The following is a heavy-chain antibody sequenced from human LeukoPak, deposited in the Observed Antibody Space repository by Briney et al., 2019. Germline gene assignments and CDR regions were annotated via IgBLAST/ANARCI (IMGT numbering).Heavy chain of an antibody. CDR3: ARQTGSGLFILP. J-gene: IGHJ1*01. D-gene: IGHD3/OR15-3a*01. CDR1: GYSINNGYY. CDR2: IYHSRST. Sequence: PSETLSLTCTVSGYSINNGYYWGWIRQPPGKGLEWIGSIYHSRSTHYKPSLKSRVTISVDTSKNQFSLKLSSVTAADTAVYYCARQTGSGLFILPGGQGTLVTVSS. V-gene: IGHV4-38-2*02.